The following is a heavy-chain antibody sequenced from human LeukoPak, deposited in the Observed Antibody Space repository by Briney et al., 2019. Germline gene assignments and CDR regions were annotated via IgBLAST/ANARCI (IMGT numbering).Heavy chain of an antibody. CDR1: DDSITMYY. V-gene: IGHV4-59*01. J-gene: IGHJ6*03. D-gene: IGHD4-11*01. Sequence: PSETLSLTCSVSDDSITMYYWTWIRQPPGKGLEWIGYVDHTGSTNFNPSLNGRVSISRDTSKNLFSLRLRSVTAADTAVYFCTRGRVSSSTWYSTYYYYFYMDVWGKGTTVTVSS. CDR2: VDHTGST. CDR3: TRGRVSSSTWYSTYYYYFYMDV.